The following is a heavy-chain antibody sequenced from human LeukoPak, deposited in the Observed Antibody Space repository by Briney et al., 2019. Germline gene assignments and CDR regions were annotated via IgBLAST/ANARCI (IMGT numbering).Heavy chain of an antibody. V-gene: IGHV3-30*02. D-gene: IGHD2-2*01. Sequence: YXXHWVRQAPGKGLEWVAFIRYDGSNKYYADSVKGRFTISRDNSKNTLYLQMNSLRAEDTAVYYCAKSLVPADMIDSWGQGTLVTVSS. CDR3: AKSLVPADMIDS. CDR2: IRYDGSNK. J-gene: IGHJ4*02. CDR1: YX.